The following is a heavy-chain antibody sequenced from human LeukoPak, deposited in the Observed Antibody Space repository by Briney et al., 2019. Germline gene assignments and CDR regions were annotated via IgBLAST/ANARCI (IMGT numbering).Heavy chain of an antibody. CDR2: ISSSSSYI. V-gene: IGHV3-21*01. CDR3: ARDDFWSGYPPLYFDY. D-gene: IGHD3-3*01. CDR1: GFTFSSYS. Sequence: GGSLRLSCAASGFTFSSYSMNWVRQAPGKGLEWVSSISSSSSYIYYADSVKGRFTISRDNAKNSLYLQMNSLRAEDTAVYYCARDDFWSGYPPLYFDYWGQGTLVTVSS. J-gene: IGHJ4*02.